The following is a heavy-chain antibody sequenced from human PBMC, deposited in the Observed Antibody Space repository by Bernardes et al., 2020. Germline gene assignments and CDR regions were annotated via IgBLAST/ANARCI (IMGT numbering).Heavy chain of an antibody. Sequence: GGSLRLSCAASGFTFSSYSMNWVRQAPGKGLEWVSSISSSSSYIYYADSVKGRFTISRDNAKNSLYLQMNSLRAEDTAVYYCARDLDLPRVGDYYYGMDVWGQGTTVTVSS. CDR1: GFTFSSYS. D-gene: IGHD1-26*01. CDR2: ISSSSSYI. J-gene: IGHJ6*02. V-gene: IGHV3-21*01. CDR3: ARDLDLPRVGDYYYGMDV.